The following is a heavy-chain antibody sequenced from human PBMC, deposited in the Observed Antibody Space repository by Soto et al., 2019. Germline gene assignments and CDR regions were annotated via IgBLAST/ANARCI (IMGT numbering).Heavy chain of an antibody. J-gene: IGHJ6*02. V-gene: IGHV3-48*02. CDR3: ARDLPLARWVGRMDV. CDR2: ISSSASAI. CDR1: GFTFSSYS. D-gene: IGHD1-26*01. Sequence: PGGSLRLSCAASGFTFSSYSMNWVRQAPGKGLEWISYISSSASAIYYADFLKGRFTISRDDAKNSLYLQMNGLRDEDTAVYYCARDLPLARWVGRMDVWGQGTTVTVSS.